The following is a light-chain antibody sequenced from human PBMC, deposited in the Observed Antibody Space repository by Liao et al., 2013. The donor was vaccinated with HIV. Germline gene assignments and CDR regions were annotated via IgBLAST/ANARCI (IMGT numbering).Light chain of an antibody. CDR2: KDS. CDR3: QTWDSNTAV. CDR1: VLAKKY. J-gene: IGLJ1*01. Sequence: SYELTQPSSVSVSPGQTARITCSGDVLAKKYARWFQQKPGQAPVVVIYKDSERPSGIPERFSGSNSGNTATLTISGTQAMDEADYYCQTWDSNTAVFGTGTKVTVL. V-gene: IGLV3-27*01.